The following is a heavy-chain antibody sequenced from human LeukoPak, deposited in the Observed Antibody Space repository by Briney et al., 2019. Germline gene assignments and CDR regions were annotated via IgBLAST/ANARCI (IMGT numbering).Heavy chain of an antibody. J-gene: IGHJ3*02. V-gene: IGHV4-30-4*01. D-gene: IGHD4-17*01. CDR3: AREATQATVTTNSDAFDI. CDR2: IYYSGST. Sequence: SETLSLTCTVSGGSISSGDYYWSWIRRPPGKGLEWIGYIYYSGSTYYNPSLKSRVTISVDTSKNQFSLKLSSVTAADTAVYYCAREATQATVTTNSDAFDIWGQGTMVTVSS. CDR1: GGSISSGDYY.